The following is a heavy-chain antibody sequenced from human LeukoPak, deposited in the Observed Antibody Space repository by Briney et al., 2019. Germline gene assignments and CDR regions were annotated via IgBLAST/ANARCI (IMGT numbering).Heavy chain of an antibody. CDR2: IYPSGGGT. CDR3: ARPSLRTSSSDY. D-gene: IGHD2-2*01. Sequence: ASVKVSCKASGYTFISYYMHWVRQAPGQGLEWMGIIYPSGGGTTYAQKFQGRVSMTRDTSTSTVYMELRSLRSEDTAVYYCARPSLRTSSSDYWGQGTLVTVSP. V-gene: IGHV1-46*01. J-gene: IGHJ4*02. CDR1: GYTFISYY.